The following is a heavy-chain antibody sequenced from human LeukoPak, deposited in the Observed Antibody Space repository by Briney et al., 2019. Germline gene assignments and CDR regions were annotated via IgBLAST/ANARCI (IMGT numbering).Heavy chain of an antibody. D-gene: IGHD2-8*02. V-gene: IGHV1-69*13. CDR1: GGTFSSYA. Sequence: SVKVSCKASGGTFSSYAISWVRQAPGQGLGWMGGIIPIFGTANYAQKFQGRVTITADESTSTAYMELSSLRSEDTAVYYCARSLTGGVFFDYWGQGTLVTVSS. CDR3: ARSLTGGVFFDY. J-gene: IGHJ4*02. CDR2: IIPIFGTA.